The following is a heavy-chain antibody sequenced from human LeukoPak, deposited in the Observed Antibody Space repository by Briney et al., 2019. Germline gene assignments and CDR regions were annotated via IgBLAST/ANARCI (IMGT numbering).Heavy chain of an antibody. CDR2: IWYDGSNK. CDR1: GFTFSSYG. V-gene: IGHV3-33*06. CDR3: AKEDGPEGNFDY. Sequence: TGGSLRLSCAASGFTFSSYGMHWVRQAPGKGLEWVAVIWYDGSNKYYADSVKGRFTISRDNSKNTLYLQMNSLRAEDTAVYYCAKEDGPEGNFDYWGQGTLVTVSS. J-gene: IGHJ4*02. D-gene: IGHD5-24*01.